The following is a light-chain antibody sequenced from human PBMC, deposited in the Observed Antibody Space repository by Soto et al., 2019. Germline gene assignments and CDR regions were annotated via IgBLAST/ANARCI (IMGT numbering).Light chain of an antibody. CDR3: QSYDSSLSGSV. CDR1: SSNIGAGHD. CDR2: GNS. Sequence: QAVVTQPPSVSGAPGQRVTISCTGSSSNIGAGHDVHWYQQLPGTAPKLLIYGNSNRPSGVPDRFSGSKSGTSVSLAITGLQAEDEADYYCQSYDSSLSGSVFGGGTKLTVL. J-gene: IGLJ2*01. V-gene: IGLV1-40*01.